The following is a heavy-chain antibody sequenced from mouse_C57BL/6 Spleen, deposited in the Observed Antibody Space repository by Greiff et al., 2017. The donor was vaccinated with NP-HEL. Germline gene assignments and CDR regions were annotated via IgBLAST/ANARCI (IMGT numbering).Heavy chain of an antibody. V-gene: IGHV5-6*01. J-gene: IGHJ3*01. D-gene: IGHD3-2*02. CDR1: GFTFSSYG. Sequence: EVHLVESGGDLVKPGGSLKLSCAASGFTFSSYGMSWVRQTPDKRLEWVATISSGGSYTYYPDSVKGRFTISRDNAKNTLYLQMSSLKSEDTAMYYCARPTAQATTCFAYWGQGTLVTVSA. CDR2: ISSGGSYT. CDR3: ARPTAQATTCFAY.